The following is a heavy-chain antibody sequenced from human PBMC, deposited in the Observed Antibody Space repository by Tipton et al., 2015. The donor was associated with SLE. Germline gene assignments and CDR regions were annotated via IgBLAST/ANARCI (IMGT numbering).Heavy chain of an antibody. D-gene: IGHD2-8*01. J-gene: IGHJ4*02. V-gene: IGHV3-72*01. CDR2: SRNKAKRYTT. CDR3: VRGKNGFDH. Sequence: SLRLSCAVSGFTFSDHYMDWVRQAPGKSLEWIARSRNKAKRYTTEYAASVKGRFSISRDESMNSLYLQMNSLTTEDTAVYYCVRGKNGFDHWGQGTLVSVSS. CDR1: GFTFSDHY.